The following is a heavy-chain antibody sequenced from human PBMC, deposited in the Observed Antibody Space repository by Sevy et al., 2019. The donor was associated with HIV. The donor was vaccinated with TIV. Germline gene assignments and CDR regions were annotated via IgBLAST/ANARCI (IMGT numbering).Heavy chain of an antibody. CDR1: GFTFSNAW. CDR2: IKSKTDGGTT. J-gene: IGHJ6*02. D-gene: IGHD2-2*01. V-gene: IGHV3-15*01. CDR3: TTLGSRGADIVVVPAARYYYYGMDV. Sequence: GGSLRLSCAASGFTFSNAWMSWVRQAPGKGLEWVGRIKSKTDGGTTDYAAPVKGRFTISRDDSKNTLYLQMNSLKTGETAGYYCTTLGSRGADIVVVPAARYYYYGMDVWGQGTTVTVSS.